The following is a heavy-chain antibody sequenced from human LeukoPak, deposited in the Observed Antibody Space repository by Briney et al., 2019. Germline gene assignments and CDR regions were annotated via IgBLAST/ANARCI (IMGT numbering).Heavy chain of an antibody. V-gene: IGHV4-38-2*02. CDR3: ARTPPHYYDSSGPTG. CDR2: IYHSGST. Sequence: KPSETLSLTCTVSGYSISSGYYWGWIRQPPGKGLEWIGIIYHSGSTYYNPSLKSRVTISVDTSKNQFSLKLSYVTAADTAVYYCARTPPHYYDSSGPTGWGQXTXVTVSS. J-gene: IGHJ1*01. CDR1: GYSISSGYY. D-gene: IGHD3-22*01.